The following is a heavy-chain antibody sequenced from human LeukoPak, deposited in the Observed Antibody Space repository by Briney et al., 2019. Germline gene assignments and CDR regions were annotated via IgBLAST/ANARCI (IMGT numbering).Heavy chain of an antibody. V-gene: IGHV3-72*01. CDR1: GFSFSDHY. CDR2: IRNKAKSYRT. J-gene: IGHJ4*02. Sequence: GGSLRLSCAASGFSFSDHYMDWGRQAPGQGLGVVGIIRNKAKSYRTKYDASVKGRFTVSRDDSRSSVYLQMNSLKNEDTAVYYCADVGAGGDYWSQGTLVTVYS. D-gene: IGHD3-16*01. CDR3: ADVGAGGDY.